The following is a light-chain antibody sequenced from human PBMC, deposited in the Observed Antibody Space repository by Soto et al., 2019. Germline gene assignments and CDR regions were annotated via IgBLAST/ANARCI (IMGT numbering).Light chain of an antibody. V-gene: IGKV3D-20*02. CDR1: QSVYTSY. CDR3: QQRSNWLT. J-gene: IGKJ4*01. Sequence: EIVLTQSPVTLSFSPGERASVSCRASQSVYTSYLAWFQQKPGQAPRLLIYGASNRATGIPDRFSGSGSGTDFTLTISSLEPEDFAVYYCQQRSNWLTFGGGTKVDIK. CDR2: GAS.